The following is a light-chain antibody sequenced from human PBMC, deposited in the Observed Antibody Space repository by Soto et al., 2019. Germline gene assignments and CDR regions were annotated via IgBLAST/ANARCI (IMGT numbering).Light chain of an antibody. CDR2: EVS. V-gene: IGLV2-8*01. CDR3: SSYAGSNNLV. J-gene: IGLJ3*02. Sequence: QSALTQPPSASGSPGQSVTISCTGTSSDVGGYNYVSWYRQHPGKAPKFIIYEVSKRPSGVPDRFSGSKSGNTASLTVSGLQAEYEADYYCSSYAGSNNLVFGGGTKLTVL. CDR1: SSDVGGYNY.